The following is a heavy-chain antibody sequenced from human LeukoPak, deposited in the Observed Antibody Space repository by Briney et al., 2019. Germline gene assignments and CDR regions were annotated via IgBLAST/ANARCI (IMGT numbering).Heavy chain of an antibody. Sequence: ASVKVSCKASGYTFTGYYMHWVRQAPGQGLEWMGWINPNSGGTNYAQKFQGRVTMTRDTSISTAYMELSRLRSDDTAVYYCARGAAAGRKGYYYYTDVWGKGTTVTVSS. CDR1: GYTFTGYY. D-gene: IGHD6-13*01. J-gene: IGHJ6*03. V-gene: IGHV1-2*02. CDR3: ARGAAAGRKGYYYYTDV. CDR2: INPNSGGT.